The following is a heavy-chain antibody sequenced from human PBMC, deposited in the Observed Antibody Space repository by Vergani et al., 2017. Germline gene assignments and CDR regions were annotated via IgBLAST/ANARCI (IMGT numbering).Heavy chain of an antibody. D-gene: IGHD2-21*01. J-gene: IGHJ3*02. CDR2: ISGSGGST. CDR1: GFTFSSYA. CDR3: AKDFVLAYCGGDCYPDAFDI. V-gene: IGHV3-23*04. Sequence: EVQLVESGGGLVQPGGSLRLSCAASGFTFSSYAMSWVRQAPGKGLEWVSAISGSGGSTYYADSVKGRFTISRDNSTTTLYLQMNSLRAEDTAVYYCAKDFVLAYCGGDCYPDAFDIWGQGTMVTVSS.